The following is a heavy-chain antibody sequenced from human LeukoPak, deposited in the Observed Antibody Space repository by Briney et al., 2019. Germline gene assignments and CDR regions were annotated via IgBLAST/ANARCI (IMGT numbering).Heavy chain of an antibody. CDR3: SKAFLARYYFGNFDY. Sequence: PGGSLRLSCAASGFTFDDYAMHWVRQAPGKGLEWVSLISWDGGATYYADSVKGRFTISRDNSKNSLYLQMNSLRAEDTALYYCSKAFLARYYFGNFDYWGQGTLVTVSS. V-gene: IGHV3-43D*03. CDR1: GFTFDDYA. J-gene: IGHJ4*02. CDR2: ISWDGGAT. D-gene: IGHD3-10*01.